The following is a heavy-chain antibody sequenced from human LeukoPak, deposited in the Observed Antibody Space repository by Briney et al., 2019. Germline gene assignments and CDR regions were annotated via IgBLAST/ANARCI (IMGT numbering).Heavy chain of an antibody. J-gene: IGHJ4*02. D-gene: IGHD2-15*01. CDR1: GFTFSSYE. CDR2: ISSSGSTI. V-gene: IGHV3-48*03. Sequence: PGGSLRLSCAASGFTFSSYEMNWVRQAPGKGLEWVSYISSSGSTIYYADSVKGRFTISRDNAKNSLYLQMNRLRAEDTAVYYCARETGCSGGSCYWEYYFDYWGQGTLVTVSS. CDR3: ARETGCSGGSCYWEYYFDY.